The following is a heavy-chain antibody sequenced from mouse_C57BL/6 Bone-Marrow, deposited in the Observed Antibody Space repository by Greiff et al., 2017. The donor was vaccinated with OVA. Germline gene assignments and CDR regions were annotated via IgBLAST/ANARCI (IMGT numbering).Heavy chain of an antibody. CDR1: GFTFSDYY. Sequence: EVQLVESGGGLVQPGGSLKLSCAASGFTFSDYYMYWVRQTPEKRLEWVAYISNGGGSTYSPDTVKGRFTISRDNAKNTLYLQMSRLKSEDTAMYYCARGPCLAYWGQGTLVTVSA. CDR2: ISNGGGST. V-gene: IGHV5-12*01. J-gene: IGHJ3*01. CDR3: ARGPCLAY.